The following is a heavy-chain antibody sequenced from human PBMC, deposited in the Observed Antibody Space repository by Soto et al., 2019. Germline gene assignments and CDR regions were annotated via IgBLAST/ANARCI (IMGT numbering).Heavy chain of an antibody. CDR2: ISHDGSKK. J-gene: IGHJ6*02. Sequence: GGSLRLSCVASGFAFSIFGMHWVRQAPGKGLEWVAFISHDGSKKKFVDSVKGRFTISRDDSGNTLYLQMNSLRADDTAVYFCAKDWNDANYDYGTDVWGQGTTVTVSS. D-gene: IGHD1-1*01. V-gene: IGHV3-30*18. CDR1: GFAFSIFG. CDR3: AKDWNDANYDYGTDV.